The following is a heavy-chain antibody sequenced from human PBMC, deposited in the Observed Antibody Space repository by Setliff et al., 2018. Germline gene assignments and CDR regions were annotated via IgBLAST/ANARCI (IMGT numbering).Heavy chain of an antibody. V-gene: IGHV1-46*01. D-gene: IGHD3-10*01. CDR1: GYSFTNYF. CDR2: IDPSGDTT. J-gene: IGHJ5*02. Sequence: GASVKVSCKTSGYSFTNYFIHWVRQAPGQGLEWMGVIDPSGDTTSFAQRFQGRVSLTSDTSTTTIYMELSSLRSEDTAIYYCARGAWFGALIIGGWIDPWGQGTLVTVS. CDR3: ARGAWFGALIIGGWIDP.